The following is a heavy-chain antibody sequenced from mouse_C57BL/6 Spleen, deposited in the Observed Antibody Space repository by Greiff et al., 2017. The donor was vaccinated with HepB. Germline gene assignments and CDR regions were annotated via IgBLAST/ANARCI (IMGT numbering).Heavy chain of an antibody. J-gene: IGHJ2*01. CDR1: GFTFSSYA. CDR3: ARDPLYYGSSLFDY. D-gene: IGHD1-1*01. Sequence: EVKLVESGGGLVKPGGSLKLSCAASGFTFSSYAMSWVRQTPEKRLEWVATISDGGSYTYYPDNVKGRFTISRDNAKNNLYLQMSHLKSEDTAMYYCARDPLYYGSSLFDYWGQGTTLTVSS. V-gene: IGHV5-4*01. CDR2: ISDGGSYT.